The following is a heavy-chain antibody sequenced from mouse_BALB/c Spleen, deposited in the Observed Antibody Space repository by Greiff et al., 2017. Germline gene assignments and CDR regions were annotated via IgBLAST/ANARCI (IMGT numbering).Heavy chain of an antibody. CDR3: ARDLLPHYYAMDY. J-gene: IGHJ4*01. CDR1: GFSLTGYG. V-gene: IGHV2-6-7*01. Sequence: VQLQQSGPGLVATSQSLSITCTVSGFSLTGYGVNWVRQPPGKGLEWLGMIWGDGSTDYNSALKSRLSISKDNSKSQVFLKMNSLQTDDTARYYCARDLLPHYYAMDYWGQGTSVTVSS. CDR2: IWGDGST. D-gene: IGHD2-1*01.